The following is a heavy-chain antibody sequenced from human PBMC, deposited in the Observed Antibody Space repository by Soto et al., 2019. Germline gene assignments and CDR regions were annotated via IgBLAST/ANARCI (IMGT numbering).Heavy chain of an antibody. CDR3: AREHYDILTGSAPFDY. Sequence: ASVKVSCKASGYTFTSYYMHWVRQAPGQGLEWMGIINPSGGSTSYAQKFQGRVTMTRDTSTSTVYMALSSLRSEDTAVYYCAREHYDILTGSAPFDYWGQGTLVTVSS. CDR1: GYTFTSYY. V-gene: IGHV1-46*01. J-gene: IGHJ4*02. CDR2: INPSGGST. D-gene: IGHD3-9*01.